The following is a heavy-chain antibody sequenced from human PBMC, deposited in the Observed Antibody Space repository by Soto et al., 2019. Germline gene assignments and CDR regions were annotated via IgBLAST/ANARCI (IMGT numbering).Heavy chain of an antibody. CDR2: ISSSSSTI. CDR3: AKDQAAAGTISRYFQH. V-gene: IGHV3-48*01. D-gene: IGHD6-13*01. J-gene: IGHJ1*01. CDR1: GFTFSSYS. Sequence: PGGSLRLSCAASGFTFSSYSMNWVRQAPGKGLEWVSYISSSSSTIYYADSVKGRFTISRDNAKNSLYLQMNSLRAEDTAVYYCAKDQAAAGTISRYFQHWGQGTLVTVSS.